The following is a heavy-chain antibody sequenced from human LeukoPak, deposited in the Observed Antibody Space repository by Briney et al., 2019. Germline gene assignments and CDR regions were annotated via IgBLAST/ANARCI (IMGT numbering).Heavy chain of an antibody. D-gene: IGHD3-22*01. CDR3: ARAGHYYDSSGSHDAFDI. Sequence: GGSLRLSCEASGFTVSSNYMSWVRQAPGKGLEWVSVIYSGGSTYYADSVKGRFTISRDNSKNTLYLQMNSLRAEDTAVYYCARAGHYYDSSGSHDAFDIWGQGTMVTVSS. V-gene: IGHV3-53*01. CDR1: GFTVSSNY. J-gene: IGHJ3*02. CDR2: IYSGGST.